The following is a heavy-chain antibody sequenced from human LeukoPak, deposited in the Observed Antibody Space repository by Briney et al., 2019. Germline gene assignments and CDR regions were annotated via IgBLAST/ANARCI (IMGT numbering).Heavy chain of an antibody. CDR2: IHGSGDTT. V-gene: IGHV3-23*01. CDR3: ARSQNYDFWSGDTNHGAFDI. Sequence: GGSLRLSCAGSVFRFSSFAMTWVRQAPGKGLEWVSGIHGSGDTTYYADSVKGRFTISRDNSRKMLYLQMNSLRVEDTAVYYCARSQNYDFWSGDTNHGAFDIWGQGTMVTVSS. D-gene: IGHD3-3*01. CDR1: VFRFSSFA. J-gene: IGHJ3*02.